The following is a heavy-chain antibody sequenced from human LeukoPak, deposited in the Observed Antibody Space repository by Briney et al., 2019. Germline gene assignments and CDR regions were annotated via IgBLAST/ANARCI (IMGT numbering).Heavy chain of an antibody. Sequence: ASVKVSCKTSGYTFTLYGISWVRQAPGQGLEWVGWISAYNGDTNYAQKLQGRVTMTTDTSTSTAYMELRSLRSDDTAVYYCARDIVVVPAAKYYYYGMDVWGQGTTVTVSS. CDR2: ISAYNGDT. CDR3: ARDIVVVPAAKYYYYGMDV. V-gene: IGHV1-18*01. J-gene: IGHJ6*02. CDR1: GYTFTLYG. D-gene: IGHD2-2*01.